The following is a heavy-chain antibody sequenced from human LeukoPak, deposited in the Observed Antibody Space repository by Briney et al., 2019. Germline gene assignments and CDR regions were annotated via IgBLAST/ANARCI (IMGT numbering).Heavy chain of an antibody. CDR3: ASGSYYYMDV. Sequence: SETLSLTCTVSGGSISSSSYYWGWIRQPPGKGLEWIGSIYYSGSTYYNPSLKSRVTISVHTSKNQFSVKLSSVSAADTAVYYCASGSYYYMDVWGKGTTVTVSS. CDR2: IYYSGST. CDR1: GGSISSSSYY. V-gene: IGHV4-39*01. J-gene: IGHJ6*03.